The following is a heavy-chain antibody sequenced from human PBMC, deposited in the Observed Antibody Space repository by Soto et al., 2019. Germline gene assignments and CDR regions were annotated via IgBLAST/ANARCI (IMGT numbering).Heavy chain of an antibody. CDR2: INHSGST. CDR3: ARAITHYDSSGYQYYYYGMDV. J-gene: IGHJ6*02. D-gene: IGHD3-22*01. Sequence: TSETLSLTCAVYGGSFSGYYWSWIRQPPGKGLEWIGEINHSGSTNYNPSLKSRVTISVDTSKNQFSLKLSSVTAADTAVYYCARAITHYDSSGYQYYYYGMDVWGQGTTVTVS. V-gene: IGHV4-34*01. CDR1: GGSFSGYY.